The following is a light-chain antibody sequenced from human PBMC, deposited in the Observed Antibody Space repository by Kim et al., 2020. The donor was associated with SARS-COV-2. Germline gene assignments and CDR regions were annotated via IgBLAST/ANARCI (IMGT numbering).Light chain of an antibody. CDR3: QQYDNPYT. J-gene: IGKJ2*01. V-gene: IGKV1-33*01. Sequence: DIQMTQSPSSLSASVGDRVTITCQASQDISNYLNWYQQKPGKAPKLLIYDASNLGTGVPSRFSGSGSGTDFTFTISSLQPEDIATYYCQQYDNPYTFGQGTKLEI. CDR1: QDISNY. CDR2: DAS.